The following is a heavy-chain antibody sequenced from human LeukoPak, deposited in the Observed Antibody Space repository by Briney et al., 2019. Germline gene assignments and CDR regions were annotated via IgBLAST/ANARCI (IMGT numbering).Heavy chain of an antibody. J-gene: IGHJ4*02. CDR1: DSPISGYD. CDR2: IFYGEST. CDR3: ARHGDEKGYIVVVPAAPDY. Sequence: KPSETLCLTCTASDSPISGYDWTWIRQPPGKGLEWIGYIFYGESTDYNPSLKSRVTTSVDTSKNQFSLKLSSVTAADTAVYYCARHGDEKGYIVVVPAAPDYWGQGTLVTVSS. D-gene: IGHD2-2*01. V-gene: IGHV4-59*08.